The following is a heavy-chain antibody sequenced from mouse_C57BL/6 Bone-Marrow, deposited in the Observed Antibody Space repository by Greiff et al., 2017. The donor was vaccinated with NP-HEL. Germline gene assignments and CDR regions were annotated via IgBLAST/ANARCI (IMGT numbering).Heavy chain of an antibody. V-gene: IGHV5-17*01. CDR1: GFTFSDYG. CDR2: ISSGSSTI. D-gene: IGHD1-1*01. J-gene: IGHJ4*01. CDR3: ARSYHYAMDY. Sequence: EVQLQESGGGLVKPGGSLKLSCAASGFTFSDYGMHWVRQAPEKGLEWVAYISSGSSTIYYADTVKGRFTISRDNAKNTLFLQMTSLRSEDTAMYYCARSYHYAMDYWGQGTSVTVSS.